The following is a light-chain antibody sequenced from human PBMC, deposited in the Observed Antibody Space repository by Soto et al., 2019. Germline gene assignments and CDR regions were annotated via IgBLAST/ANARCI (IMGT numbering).Light chain of an antibody. V-gene: IGKV2-28*01. J-gene: IGKJ2*01. CDR3: MQALQTPDT. CDR1: QSLLHSNGYNY. Sequence: DIAMTQSPLSLPVTPGEPASISCRSSQSLLHSNGYNYLDWYLQKPGQSPQLLIYLGSNRASGVPDRFSGSGSGTDFTLKISRVEAEDVGVYYCMQALQTPDTFGQGTKLEIK. CDR2: LGS.